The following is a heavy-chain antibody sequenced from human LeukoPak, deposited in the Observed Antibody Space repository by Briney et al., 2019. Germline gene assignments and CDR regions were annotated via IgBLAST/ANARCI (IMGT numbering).Heavy chain of an antibody. J-gene: IGHJ4*02. V-gene: IGHV1-18*01. Sequence: ASVKVSCKASGYTFSSYGISWVRQAPGQGLEWMGWISAYNGNTNYAQKLQGRVTMTTDTSTSTAYMELRSLRSDDTAVYYCARDMLPGYYDSSGYLPNDYWGQGTLVTVSS. D-gene: IGHD3-22*01. CDR3: ARDMLPGYYDSSGYLPNDY. CDR2: ISAYNGNT. CDR1: GYTFSSYG.